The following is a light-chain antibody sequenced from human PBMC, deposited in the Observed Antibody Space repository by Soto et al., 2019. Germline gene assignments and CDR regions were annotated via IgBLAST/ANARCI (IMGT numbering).Light chain of an antibody. J-gene: IGLJ1*01. CDR3: SSYTSSSTPGYV. V-gene: IGLV2-14*01. Sequence: QSVLTQPDSASASPGQSITISCPGTSSDVGGYNYVSWYQQHPGKAPKLMIYDVRNRPSGVSHRFSGSESGNTASLTISGLQAEDEANYYCSSYTSSSTPGYVFGTGTKVTVL. CDR1: SSDVGGYNY. CDR2: DVR.